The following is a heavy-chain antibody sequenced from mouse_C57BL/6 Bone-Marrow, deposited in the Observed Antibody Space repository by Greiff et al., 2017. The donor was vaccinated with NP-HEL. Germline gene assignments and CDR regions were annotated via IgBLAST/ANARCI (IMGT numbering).Heavy chain of an antibody. CDR3: ARGRLRRDYAMDY. D-gene: IGHD2-4*01. CDR2: IDPSDSYT. V-gene: IGHV1-59*01. Sequence: QVQLQQPGAELVRPGTSVKLSCKASGYTFTSYWMHWVKQRPGQGLEWIGVIDPSDSYTNYNQKFKGKATLTVDTSSSTAYMQLSGLTSEDSAVYYCARGRLRRDYAMDYWGQGTSVTVSS. J-gene: IGHJ4*01. CDR1: GYTFTSYW.